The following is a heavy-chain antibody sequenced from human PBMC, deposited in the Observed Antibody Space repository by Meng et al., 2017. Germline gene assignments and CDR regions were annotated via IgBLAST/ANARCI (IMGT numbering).Heavy chain of an antibody. CDR1: GFTFSSYA. CDR2: ISSNGGST. J-gene: IGHJ4*02. D-gene: IGHD2-15*01. V-gene: IGHV3-64*01. Sequence: GESLKISCAASGFTFSSYAMHWVRQAPGKGLEYVSAISSNGGSTYYANSVKGRFTISRDNSKNTLYLQMGSLRAEDMAVYYCARYACSGGSCYADYWGQGTPVTVSS. CDR3: ARYACSGGSCYADY.